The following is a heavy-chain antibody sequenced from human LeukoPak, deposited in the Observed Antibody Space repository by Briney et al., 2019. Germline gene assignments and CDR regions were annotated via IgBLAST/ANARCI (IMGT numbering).Heavy chain of an antibody. J-gene: IGHJ3*02. CDR1: GDNISSNSAA. Sequence: SQTLSVTCAISGDNISSNSAAWNWVRQSPSRGLEWLGRTYYRSKYYFDYAVSVKSRITINPDTSKNQFSLQLNSATPEDTAVYYCARDFGYYYDSSGGLPVRSVAFDIWGQGTMVTVSS. CDR2: TYYRSKYYF. V-gene: IGHV6-1*01. CDR3: ARDFGYYYDSSGGLPVRSVAFDI. D-gene: IGHD3-22*01.